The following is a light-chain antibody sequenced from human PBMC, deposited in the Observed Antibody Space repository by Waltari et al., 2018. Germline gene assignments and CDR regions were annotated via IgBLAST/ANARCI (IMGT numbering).Light chain of an antibody. CDR3: QKYGTLPAT. J-gene: IGKJ1*01. V-gene: IGKV3-20*01. CDR2: DTS. CDR1: QSVSRY. Sequence: EIVLTQSPGTLSLSPGERATLSCRASQSVSRYLAWYQQKPGQAPRLLIYDTSIRATGVPDRFGGSGSGTDFSLTISRLEPKDFAVYYCQKYGTLPATFGQGTKVQMK.